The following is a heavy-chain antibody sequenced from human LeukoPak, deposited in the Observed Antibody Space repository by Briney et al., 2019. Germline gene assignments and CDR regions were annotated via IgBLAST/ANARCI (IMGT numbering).Heavy chain of an antibody. CDR2: INPSGGST. V-gene: IGHV1-46*01. Sequence: ASVKVSCKASGYTFTSYYMHWVRQAPGQGLEWMGIINPSGGSTSYAQKFQGRVTMTRDTSTSTVYMELSSLRAEDTAVYYCAKGWGNSGSYNWFDPWGQGTLVTVSS. CDR3: AKGWGNSGSYNWFDP. J-gene: IGHJ5*02. CDR1: GYTFTSYY. D-gene: IGHD1-26*01.